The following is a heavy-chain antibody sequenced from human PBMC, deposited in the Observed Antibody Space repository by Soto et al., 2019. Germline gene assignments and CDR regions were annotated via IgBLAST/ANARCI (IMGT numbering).Heavy chain of an antibody. Sequence: GESLKISCAASGFTFDDYAMHWVRQAPGKGLEWVSLISGDGGSTYYADSVKGRFTISRDNSKNSQYLQMNSLRTEDTALYYCAKNIRFGRSYYYYYYGMNVWGQGTTVTVSS. V-gene: IGHV3-43*02. D-gene: IGHD1-26*01. J-gene: IGHJ6*02. CDR3: AKNIRFGRSYYYYYYGMNV. CDR1: GFTFDDYA. CDR2: ISGDGGST.